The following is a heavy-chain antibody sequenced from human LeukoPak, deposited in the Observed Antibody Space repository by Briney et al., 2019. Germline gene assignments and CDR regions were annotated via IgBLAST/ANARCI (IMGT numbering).Heavy chain of an antibody. Sequence: GGSLRLSCAASGSTFSSYSMMWVRQAPGKGLEWVSYISSSSTTIHYADSVKGRFTISRDNAKNSLYLQMNSLRAEDTAVYYCAKDPTVDTAMFFDYWGQGTLVTVSS. CDR1: GSTFSSYS. CDR3: AKDPTVDTAMFFDY. J-gene: IGHJ4*02. CDR2: ISSSSTTI. V-gene: IGHV3-48*04. D-gene: IGHD5-18*01.